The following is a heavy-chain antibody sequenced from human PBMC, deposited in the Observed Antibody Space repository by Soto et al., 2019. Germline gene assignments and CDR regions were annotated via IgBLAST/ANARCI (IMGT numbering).Heavy chain of an antibody. Sequence: EVQLVESGGGLVQPGGSLRLSCAASGFTFSSYSMNWVRQAPGKGLEWVSYISSSSSTIYYADSVKGRFTISRDNAKNSMYLQMKRLRDEDTAVYSWEREGGSIDRFDPWGQGTLVTVSS. CDR3: EREGGSIDRFDP. V-gene: IGHV3-48*02. CDR2: ISSSSSTI. CDR1: GFTFSSYS. D-gene: IGHD1-26*01. J-gene: IGHJ5*02.